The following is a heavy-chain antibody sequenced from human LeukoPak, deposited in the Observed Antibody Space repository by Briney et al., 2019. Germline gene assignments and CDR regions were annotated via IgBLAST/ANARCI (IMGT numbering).Heavy chain of an antibody. Sequence: SETLSLTCAVYGGSFSGYYWSWIRQPPGKGLEWIGEINHSGSTNYNPSLKSRVTISVDTSKNQFSLKLSSVTAADTAVYYCARGAKYSSGWYVRYWGQGTLVTVSS. V-gene: IGHV4-34*01. D-gene: IGHD6-19*01. CDR1: GGSFSGYY. CDR2: INHSGST. J-gene: IGHJ4*02. CDR3: ARGAKYSSGWYVRY.